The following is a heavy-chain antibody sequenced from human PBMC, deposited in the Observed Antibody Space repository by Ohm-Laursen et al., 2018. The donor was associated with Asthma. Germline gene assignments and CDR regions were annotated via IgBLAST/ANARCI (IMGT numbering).Heavy chain of an antibody. V-gene: IGHV4-59*01. J-gene: IGHJ4*02. Sequence: GTLSLTCTVSGGSISTYYWSWIRQPPGKGLEWIGYIYYSGSTNYNPSLKSRVTISVDTSKNQFSLKLSSVTAADTAVYYCARDVDSSGSFDYWGQGTLVTVSS. CDR3: ARDVDSSGSFDY. CDR1: GGSISTYY. D-gene: IGHD6-19*01. CDR2: IYYSGST.